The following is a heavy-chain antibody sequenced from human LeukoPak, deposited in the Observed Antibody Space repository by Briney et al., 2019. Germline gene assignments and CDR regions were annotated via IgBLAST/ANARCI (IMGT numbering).Heavy chain of an antibody. CDR1: GFTFSSSA. D-gene: IGHD2-2*01. V-gene: IGHV3-23*01. J-gene: IGHJ4*02. CDR3: AKYVGTSCCSIFDY. Sequence: GGSLRLSCAASGFTFSSSAMSWVRQALGKGLEWVSAISGSGGSTYYADSVKGRFTISRDNSKNTLYLQMNSLRAEDTAVYYCAKYVGTSCCSIFDYWGQGTLVTVSS. CDR2: ISGSGGST.